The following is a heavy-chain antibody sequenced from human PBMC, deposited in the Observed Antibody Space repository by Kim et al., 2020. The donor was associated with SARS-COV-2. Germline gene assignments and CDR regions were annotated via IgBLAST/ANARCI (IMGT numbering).Heavy chain of an antibody. CDR1: GYTFTSYA. CDR3: ARWIMITFGGVIGHFDY. CDR2: INTNTGNP. Sequence: ASVKVSCKASGYTFTSYAMNWVRQAPGQGLEWMGWINTNTGNPTYAQGFTGRFVFSLDTSVSTAYLQISSLKAEDTAVYYCARWIMITFGGVIGHFDYWGQGTLVTVSS. D-gene: IGHD3-16*02. V-gene: IGHV7-4-1*02. J-gene: IGHJ4*02.